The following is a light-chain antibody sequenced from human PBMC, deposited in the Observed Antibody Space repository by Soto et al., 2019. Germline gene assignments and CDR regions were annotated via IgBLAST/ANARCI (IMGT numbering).Light chain of an antibody. CDR2: EVS. Sequence: QSVLTQPPSASGSPGQSVTISCTGTSSDVGGYNYVSWYQQHPGKAPKLMIYEVSKRPSGVPDRFSGSKSGNTASLTISGLQAEDEADYHCCSYAGSSSYVFGTGTKLTVL. V-gene: IGLV2-8*01. CDR3: CSYAGSSSYV. J-gene: IGLJ1*01. CDR1: SSDVGGYNY.